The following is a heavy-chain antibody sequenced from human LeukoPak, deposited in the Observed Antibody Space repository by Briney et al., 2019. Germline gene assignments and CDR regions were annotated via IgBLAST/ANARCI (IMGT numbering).Heavy chain of an antibody. V-gene: IGHV3-23*01. Sequence: AGGSLRLSCAASGFTLSSYAMNWVRQAPGKGLEWVSVISSGGDSTHYADSVKGRFTVSRDKSKNSLYLQMNSLRVEDTAVYYCAKGGRYDGWGQGTLVTVSS. CDR3: AKGGRYDG. D-gene: IGHD3-3*01. CDR2: ISSGGDST. J-gene: IGHJ4*02. CDR1: GFTLSSYA.